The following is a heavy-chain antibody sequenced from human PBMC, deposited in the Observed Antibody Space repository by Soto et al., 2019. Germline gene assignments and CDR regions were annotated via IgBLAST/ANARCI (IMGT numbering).Heavy chain of an antibody. CDR3: AHGRNYLPS. CDR1: GFTFNNFG. V-gene: IGHV3-23*01. Sequence: GSLRLSCVASGFTFNNFGMTWVRQAPGKGLEWVSGITSDGGTTYYADSVKGRLTIPRDNSKNTLYAQVNSLKDEDTAAFYCAHGRNYLPSWGQGTM. D-gene: IGHD1-7*01. J-gene: IGHJ4*02. CDR2: ITSDGGTT.